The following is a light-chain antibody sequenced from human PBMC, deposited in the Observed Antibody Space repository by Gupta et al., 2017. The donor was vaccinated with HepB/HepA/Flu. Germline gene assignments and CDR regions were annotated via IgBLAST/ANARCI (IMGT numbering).Light chain of an antibody. CDR1: QSITSY. Sequence: DIQMTQSPSSLSASVGDRVTITCRASQSITSYLNWYQQKPGKAPKLLIYAASSVQSGVPSRFSGSGSGTDFTLTISSLQPEDFATYYCQQRVSTPRSFGQGTKLEIK. CDR3: QQRVSTPRS. J-gene: IGKJ2*04. CDR2: AAS. V-gene: IGKV1-39*01.